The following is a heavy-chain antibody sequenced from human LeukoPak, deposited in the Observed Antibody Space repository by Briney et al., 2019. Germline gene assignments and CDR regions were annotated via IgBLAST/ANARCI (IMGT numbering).Heavy chain of an antibody. CDR3: AKYNYDFWSGYPHYFDY. CDR2: ISGSGGTT. V-gene: IGHV3-23*01. CDR1: GFTFSDYY. Sequence: GGSLRLSCAASGFTFSDYYMSWIRQAPGKGLEWVSAISGSGGTTYYADSVKGRFTISRDNSKNTLYLQVNSLRAEDTAVYYCAKYNYDFWSGYPHYFDYWGQGTLVTVSS. D-gene: IGHD3-3*01. J-gene: IGHJ4*02.